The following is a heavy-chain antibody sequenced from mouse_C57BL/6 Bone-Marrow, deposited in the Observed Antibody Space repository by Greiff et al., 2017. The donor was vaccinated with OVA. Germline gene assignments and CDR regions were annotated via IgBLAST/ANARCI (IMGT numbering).Heavy chain of an antibody. Sequence: EVQLVESGEGLVKPGGSLKLSCAASGFTFSSYAMSWVRQTPEKRLEWVAYISSGGGYIYYADTVKGRFTFSRDNARNTLYLQMSSLKSEDTAMYYCTRDYRKYYFDYWGQGTTLTVSS. CDR3: TRDYRKYYFDY. J-gene: IGHJ2*01. V-gene: IGHV5-9-1*02. CDR1: GFTFSSYA. D-gene: IGHD2-4*01. CDR2: ISSGGGYI.